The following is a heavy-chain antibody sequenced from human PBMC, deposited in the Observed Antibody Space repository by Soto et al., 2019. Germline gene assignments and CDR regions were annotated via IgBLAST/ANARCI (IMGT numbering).Heavy chain of an antibody. CDR2: INGDGSFT. J-gene: IGHJ4*02. Sequence: PGXSLRLSXXASGFTFSNYWMHWVRQAPGEGLVWVSRINGDGSFTRFADSVKGRFTISRDNAKNTLYLQMNSLRVEDTALYYCARETYRGFYFDYWGQGTLVTVSS. V-gene: IGHV3-74*01. D-gene: IGHD4-4*01. CDR3: ARETYRGFYFDY. CDR1: GFTFSNYW.